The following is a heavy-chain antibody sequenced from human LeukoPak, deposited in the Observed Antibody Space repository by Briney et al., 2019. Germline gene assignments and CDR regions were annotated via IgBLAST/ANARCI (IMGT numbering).Heavy chain of an antibody. V-gene: IGHV4-4*02. D-gene: IGHD3-10*01. CDR2: IYHSGST. Sequence: SETLSLTCAVSGGSISSSNWWSWVRQPPGKGLEWIGEIYHSGSTNYNPSLKSRVTISVDTSKNQFSLKLSSVTAADTAVYYCAREGFGAPPDYWGQGTPVTVSS. CDR1: GGSISSSNW. CDR3: AREGFGAPPDY. J-gene: IGHJ4*02.